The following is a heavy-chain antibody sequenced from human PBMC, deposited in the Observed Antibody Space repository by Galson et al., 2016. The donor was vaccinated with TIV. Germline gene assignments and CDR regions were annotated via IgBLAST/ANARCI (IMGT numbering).Heavy chain of an antibody. V-gene: IGHV3-7*01. CDR1: GFSTTNYW. CDR3: ARDPAPNSYYYYMDV. CDR2: IKQDGSEK. Sequence: SLRLSCAASGFSTTNYWMTWVRQPPGKGLEWVANIKQDGSEKYYVDSVKGRFFISRDNAKNFLYLQMNSLRADDTAVYYCARDPAPNSYYYYMDVWGNGNMVTVSS. D-gene: IGHD5-24*01. J-gene: IGHJ6*03.